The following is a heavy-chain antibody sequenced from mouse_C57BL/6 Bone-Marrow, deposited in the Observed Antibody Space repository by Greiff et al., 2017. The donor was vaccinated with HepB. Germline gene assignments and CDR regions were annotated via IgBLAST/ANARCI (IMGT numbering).Heavy chain of an antibody. J-gene: IGHJ4*01. CDR1: GYTFTDYY. Sequence: EVKLQQSGPELVKPGASVKISCKASGYTFTDYYMNWVKQSHGKSLEWIGDINPNNGGTSYNQKFKGKATLTVDKSSSTAYMELRSLTSEDSAVYYCARPYYGSSYWLTGDDYYAMDYWGQGTSVTVSS. V-gene: IGHV1-26*01. D-gene: IGHD1-1*01. CDR3: ARPYYGSSYWLTGDDYYAMDY. CDR2: INPNNGGT.